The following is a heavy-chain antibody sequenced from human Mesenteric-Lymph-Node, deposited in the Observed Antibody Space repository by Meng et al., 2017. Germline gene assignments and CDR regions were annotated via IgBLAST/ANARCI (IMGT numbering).Heavy chain of an antibody. CDR2: IYWDDDK. V-gene: IGHV2-5*02. CDR1: GFSLSTSGVG. CDR3: AHPKMTSGPWAEYFDY. D-gene: IGHD2-21*02. Sequence: QIPLKESGPTLVKPTQTLTLTCTFSGFSLSTSGVGVGWIRQPPGKALEWLALIYWDDDKRYRPSLKSRLTLTKDTSKNQVVLTMTDMDPVDTATYYCAHPKMTSGPWAEYFDYWGQGTLVTVSS. J-gene: IGHJ4*02.